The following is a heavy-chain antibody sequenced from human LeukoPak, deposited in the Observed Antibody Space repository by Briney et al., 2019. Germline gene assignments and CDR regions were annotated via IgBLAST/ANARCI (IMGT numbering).Heavy chain of an antibody. J-gene: IGHJ4*02. CDR2: ISSSGNTI. Sequence: GGSLRLSCAASGFTLSSYEMNWVRRAPGKGLEGVSYISSSGNTIYYADSVKGRFTISRYNAKNSLYLQMNSLRAEDTAVYYCARGLRTDFWSGYYSYFDYWGQGTLVTVSS. CDR1: GFTLSSYE. CDR3: ARGLRTDFWSGYYSYFDY. D-gene: IGHD3-3*01. V-gene: IGHV3-48*03.